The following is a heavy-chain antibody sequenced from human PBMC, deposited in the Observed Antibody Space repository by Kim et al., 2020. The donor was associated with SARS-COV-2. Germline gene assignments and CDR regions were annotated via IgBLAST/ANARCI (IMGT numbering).Heavy chain of an antibody. J-gene: IGHJ5*02. CDR3: ARLIGGARFDP. V-gene: IGHV5-51*01. D-gene: IGHD1-26*01. CDR2: T. Sequence: TRSSPSFQGQVTISADKSISTAYLQWSSLKASDTAMYYCARLIGGARFDPWGQGTLVTVSS.